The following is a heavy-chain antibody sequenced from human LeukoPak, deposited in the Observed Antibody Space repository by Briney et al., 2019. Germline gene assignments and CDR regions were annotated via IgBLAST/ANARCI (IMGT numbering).Heavy chain of an antibody. V-gene: IGHV3-30*18. CDR2: ISHDGSYE. CDR3: AKDGLWFGDLTYFDY. J-gene: IGHJ4*02. CDR1: GFTFSSFG. D-gene: IGHD3-10*01. Sequence: PGGSLRLSCAGSGFTFSSFGMQWVRQAPGKGLEGVAVISHDGSYEYYADSMKGRFTISRDTSKNTLYLQMNSLRAEDTAVYYCAKDGLWFGDLTYFDYWGQGVLVTVSS.